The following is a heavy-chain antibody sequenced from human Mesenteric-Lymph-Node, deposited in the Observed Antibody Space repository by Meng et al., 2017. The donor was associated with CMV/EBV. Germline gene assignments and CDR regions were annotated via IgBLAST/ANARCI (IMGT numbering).Heavy chain of an antibody. V-gene: IGHV3-74*01. CDR2: INSDGSST. J-gene: IGHJ4*02. CDR3: ARDRRHTYDFWSGYHEPFDY. D-gene: IGHD3-3*01. CDR1: GFTVSSYW. Sequence: GGSLRLSCAASGFTVSSYWMHWVRQAPGKGLVWVSRINSDGSSTSYADSVKGRFTISRDNAKNTLYLQMNSLRAEDTAVYYCARDRRHTYDFWSGYHEPFDYWGQGTLVTVSS.